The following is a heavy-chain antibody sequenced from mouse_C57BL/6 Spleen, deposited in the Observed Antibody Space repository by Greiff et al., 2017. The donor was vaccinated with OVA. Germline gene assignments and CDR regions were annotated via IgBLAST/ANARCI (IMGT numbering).Heavy chain of an antibody. CDR2: IDPSDSET. J-gene: IGHJ1*03. CDR1: GYTFTSYW. D-gene: IGHD2-1*01. V-gene: IGHV1-52*01. CDR3: ARGGNYGNFYWYFDV. Sequence: QVQLQQPGAELVRPGSSVKLSCKASGYTFTSYWMHWVKQRPIQGLEWIGNIDPSDSETHYNQKFKDKATLTVDKSSSTAYMQLSSLTSEDSAVYYCARGGNYGNFYWYFDVWGTGTTVTVSS.